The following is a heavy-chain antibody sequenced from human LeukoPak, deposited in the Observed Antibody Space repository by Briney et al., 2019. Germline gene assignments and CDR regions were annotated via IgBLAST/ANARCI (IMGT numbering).Heavy chain of an antibody. Sequence: PSETLSLTCTVSGGSISSYYWSWIRQPPGKGLEWIGYIYYSGSTNYNPSLKSRVTISVDTSKNQFSLKLSSVTAADTAVYYCARGLGVMTSYWGQGTLVTVSS. D-gene: IGHD2-21*02. J-gene: IGHJ4*02. V-gene: IGHV4-59*01. CDR2: IYYSGST. CDR1: GGSISSYY. CDR3: ARGLGVMTSY.